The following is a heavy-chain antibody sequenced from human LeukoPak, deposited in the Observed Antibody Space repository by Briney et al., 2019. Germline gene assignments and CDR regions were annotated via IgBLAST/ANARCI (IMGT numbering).Heavy chain of an antibody. CDR1: GGSISSSSYY. V-gene: IGHV4-39*01. Sequence: SETLSLTCTVSGGSISSSSYYWGWIRQPPGKGLEWIGSIYHSGSTYHNPSLKSRVSISVDTSKNQFSLKLSSVTAADTAVYYCARLYDSCDYWGQGTLVTVSS. CDR2: IYHSGST. J-gene: IGHJ4*02. CDR3: ARLYDSCDY. D-gene: IGHD3-22*01.